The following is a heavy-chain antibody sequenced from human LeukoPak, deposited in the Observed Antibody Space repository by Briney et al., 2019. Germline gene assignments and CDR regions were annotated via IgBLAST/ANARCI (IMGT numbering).Heavy chain of an antibody. V-gene: IGHV4-59*02. D-gene: IGHD3-10*01. CDR2: IYYSGST. CDR3: ARGIRGVPFFDY. Sequence: SETLSLTCTVSGGSVTSYYWNWIRQPPGKGLEWIGYIYYSGSTNYNPSLKSRVTISVDTSKNQFSLKLSSVTAADTAVYYCARGIRGVPFFDYWGQGTLVTVSS. J-gene: IGHJ4*02. CDR1: GGSVTSYY.